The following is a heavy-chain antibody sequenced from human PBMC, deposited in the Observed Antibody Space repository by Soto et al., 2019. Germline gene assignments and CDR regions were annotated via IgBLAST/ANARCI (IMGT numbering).Heavy chain of an antibody. CDR3: ARVKWFGESGFDY. CDR1: GGSISSYY. D-gene: IGHD3-10*01. J-gene: IGHJ4*02. Sequence: PSETLSLTCTVSGGSISSYYWSWIRQPPGKGLEWIGYIYYTGYTNYNPSLKGRVTISVDTSKNQFSLNVSSVTAADTAVYYCARVKWFGESGFDYWGQGTLVTVSS. V-gene: IGHV4-59*01. CDR2: IYYTGYT.